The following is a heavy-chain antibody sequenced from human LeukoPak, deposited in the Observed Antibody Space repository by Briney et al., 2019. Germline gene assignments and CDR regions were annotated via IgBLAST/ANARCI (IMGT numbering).Heavy chain of an antibody. CDR1: GFTFSSYS. J-gene: IGHJ4*02. V-gene: IGHV3-48*04. CDR3: ARDNDLLRYFDWPLDY. D-gene: IGHD3-9*01. CDR2: ISSSSSTI. Sequence: GGSLRLSCAASGFTFSSYSMNWVRQAPGKGLEWVSYISSSSSTIYYADSVKGRFTISRDNAKNSLYLQMNSLRAEDTAVYYCARDNDLLRYFDWPLDYWGQGTLVTVSS.